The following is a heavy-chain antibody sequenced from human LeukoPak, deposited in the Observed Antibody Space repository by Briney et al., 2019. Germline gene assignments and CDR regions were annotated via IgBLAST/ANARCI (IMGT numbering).Heavy chain of an antibody. CDR1: GGSISSSSYY. J-gene: IGHJ5*02. CDR3: ARSFAYSSSSGGPS. Sequence: SETLSLTCTVSGGSISSSSYYWGWIRQPPGKGLEWIASIYYSGSTYYNPSLKSRVTISVDTSKNQFSLKLSSVTAADTAVYYCARSFAYSSSSGGPSWGQGTLVTVSS. D-gene: IGHD6-6*01. CDR2: IYYSGST. V-gene: IGHV4-39*01.